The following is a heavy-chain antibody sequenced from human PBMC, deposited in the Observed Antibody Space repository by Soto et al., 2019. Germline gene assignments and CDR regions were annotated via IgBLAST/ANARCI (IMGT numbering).Heavy chain of an antibody. D-gene: IGHD3-10*01. CDR3: ARHRTYYYGSGAFPLGFDP. Sequence: PSETLSLTCTVSGGSISSYYWSWIRQPPGKGLEWIGYIYYSGSTNYNPSLKSRVTISVDTSKNQFSLKLSSVTAADTAVYYCARHRTYYYGSGAFPLGFDPWGQGTLVTVSS. CDR2: IYYSGST. J-gene: IGHJ5*02. CDR1: GGSISSYY. V-gene: IGHV4-59*08.